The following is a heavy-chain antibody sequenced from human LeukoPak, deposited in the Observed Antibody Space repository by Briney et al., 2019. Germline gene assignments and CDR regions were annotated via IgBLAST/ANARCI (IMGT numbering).Heavy chain of an antibody. V-gene: IGHV3-30*02. CDR1: GFIFSSCG. Sequence: GGSLRLSCAASGFIFSSCGMHWVRQAPGKGLEWVAFIRSDGSNKYYADSLKGRFIISRDNAKNSLYLQMNSLRAEDTAVYYCARGNYGSGSYYYYYMDVWGKGTTVTVSS. D-gene: IGHD3-10*01. CDR2: IRSDGSNK. J-gene: IGHJ6*03. CDR3: ARGNYGSGSYYYYYMDV.